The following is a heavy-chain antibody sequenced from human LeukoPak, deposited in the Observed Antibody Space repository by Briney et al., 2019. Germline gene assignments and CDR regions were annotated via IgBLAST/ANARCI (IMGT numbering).Heavy chain of an antibody. Sequence: GGSLRLSCAASGFTFSSYAMSWVRQAPGKGLEWVSAISGSGGSTYYADSVKGRFTISRDNSKNTLYLQMNSLRAEDTAVYYCAKNDPKYYYGSGSYYIDYWGQGTLVTVSS. CDR1: GFTFSSYA. D-gene: IGHD3-10*01. V-gene: IGHV3-23*01. J-gene: IGHJ4*02. CDR2: ISGSGGST. CDR3: AKNDPKYYYGSGSYYIDY.